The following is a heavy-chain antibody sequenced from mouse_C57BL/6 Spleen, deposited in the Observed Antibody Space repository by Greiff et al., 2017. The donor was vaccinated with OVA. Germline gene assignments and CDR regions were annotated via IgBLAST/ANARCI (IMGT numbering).Heavy chain of an antibody. V-gene: IGHV1-74*01. CDR1: GYTFTSYW. D-gene: IGHD2-2*01. Sequence: QVQLQQPGAELVKPGASVKVSCKASGYTFTSYWMHWVKQRPGQGLEWIGRIHPSDSDTNYNQKFKGKATMTVDKSSSTAYMQLSSLTSEDSAVYSGAIEADYGYEAWFAYWGQGTLVTVSA. CDR2: IHPSDSDT. J-gene: IGHJ3*01. CDR3: AIEADYGYEAWFAY.